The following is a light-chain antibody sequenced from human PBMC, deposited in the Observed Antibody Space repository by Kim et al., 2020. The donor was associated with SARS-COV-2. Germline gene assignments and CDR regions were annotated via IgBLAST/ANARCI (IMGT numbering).Light chain of an antibody. CDR2: DAS. CDR3: QQYSFYST. Sequence: SAAVGDRVTITWRASQSFSYWLAWYQQQPGKAPKLLIYDASILQSGVPSRFSGSGSGTEFTLTISSLQPDDFGTYYCQQYSFYSTFGQGTKVDIK. CDR1: QSFSYW. V-gene: IGKV1-5*01. J-gene: IGKJ1*01.